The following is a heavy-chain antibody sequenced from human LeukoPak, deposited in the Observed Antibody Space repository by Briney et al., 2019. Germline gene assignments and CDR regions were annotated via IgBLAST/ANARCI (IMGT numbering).Heavy chain of an antibody. J-gene: IGHJ5*02. CDR3: ARDPRWLTPDCTSTSCYENYFDP. CDR2: IYHSGSA. Sequence: SETLSLTCAVSGYSISSGYQWAWIRQSPGKGLEWIGSIYHSGSAHYNPSLKSRVTISVEPSKNQSSLKMYSVTAADTAVYYCARDPRWLTPDCTSTSCYENYFDPWGQGTLVTVSS. V-gene: IGHV4-38-2*02. D-gene: IGHD2-2*01. CDR1: GYSISSGYQ.